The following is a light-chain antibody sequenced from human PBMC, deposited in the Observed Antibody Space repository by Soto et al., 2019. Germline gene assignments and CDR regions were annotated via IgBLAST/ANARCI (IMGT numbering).Light chain of an antibody. V-gene: IGLV1-51*02. Sequence: QSVLTQPPSVSAAPGQKVTISCSGSSSNIGNNYVSWYQQLPGTAPKLLIYENNKRPSGIPDRFSGSKSGTSATLCITGLQTGDEADYYCGTWDSSLSAYVFGTGTKLTVL. CDR2: ENN. CDR3: GTWDSSLSAYV. J-gene: IGLJ1*01. CDR1: SSNIGNNY.